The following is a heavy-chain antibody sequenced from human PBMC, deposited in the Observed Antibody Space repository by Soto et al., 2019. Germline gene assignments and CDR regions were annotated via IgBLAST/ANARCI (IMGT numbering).Heavy chain of an antibody. CDR2: ISAYNGNT. V-gene: IGHV1-18*04. J-gene: IGHJ5*02. CDR1: GYTFTSYG. Sequence: ASVKVSCKASGYTFTSYGISWVRQAPGQGLEWMGWISAYNGNTNYAQKLQGRVTMTTDTSTSTAYMELRSLRSDDTAVYYCARDPPGIGSSSEGWFDPWGQGTLVTVSS. CDR3: ARDPPGIGSSSEGWFDP. D-gene: IGHD6-6*01.